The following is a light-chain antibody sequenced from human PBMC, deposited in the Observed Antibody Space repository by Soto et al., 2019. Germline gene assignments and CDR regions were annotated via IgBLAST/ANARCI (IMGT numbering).Light chain of an antibody. V-gene: IGKV3-11*01. CDR3: QQRGDWPLYT. Sequence: EIVLTQSPATLSLSPGERATLSCRASQSISYNLAWYQQKPGQAPRLLIYDASNRATGVPARFSGSGSGTDFTLSISSLEPEDFAVYYCQQRGDWPLYTFGQGSRLEIQ. J-gene: IGKJ2*01. CDR2: DAS. CDR1: QSISYN.